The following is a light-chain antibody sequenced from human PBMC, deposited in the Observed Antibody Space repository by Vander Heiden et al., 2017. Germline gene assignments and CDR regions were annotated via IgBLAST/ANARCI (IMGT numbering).Light chain of an antibody. CDR2: LAS. J-gene: IGKJ2*01. V-gene: IGKV2-28*01. CDR3: MQGLQTPYT. CDR1: QSLLHRNGDIW. Sequence: DIVMTQSPLSLHVTPGEPASISCRSSQSLLHRNGDIWLDWYLQKPGQSPQVLIYLASNRASGVPDRFNGSGSGTDFTLKISRVEAEDVWVYYCMQGLQTPYTFGQGTKLEIK.